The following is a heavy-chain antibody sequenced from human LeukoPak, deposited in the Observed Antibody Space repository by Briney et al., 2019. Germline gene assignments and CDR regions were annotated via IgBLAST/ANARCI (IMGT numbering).Heavy chain of an antibody. V-gene: IGHV4-39*01. Sequence: SETLSLTCTVSGGSISSSSYYWGWIRQPPGKGLEWIGSIYYSGSTYYNPSLKSRVTISVDTSKNQFSLKLSSVTAADTAVYYCASGAVAGTSTPSFDYWGQGTLVTVSS. CDR3: ASGAVAGTSTPSFDY. CDR2: IYYSGST. J-gene: IGHJ4*02. D-gene: IGHD6-19*01. CDR1: GGSISSSSYY.